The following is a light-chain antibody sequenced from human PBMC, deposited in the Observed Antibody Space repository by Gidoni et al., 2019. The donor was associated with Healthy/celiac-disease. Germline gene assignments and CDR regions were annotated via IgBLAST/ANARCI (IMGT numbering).Light chain of an antibody. CDR3: QQSYSTLSYT. CDR1: QSISSY. CDR2: AAS. J-gene: IGKJ3*01. V-gene: IGKV1-39*01. Sequence: DIQMTQSPSSLSASVGDRVTITCRESQSISSYLNWYQQKPGKAPRLLIYAASSLQSGVPSRFSGSGSGTDFTLTISSLQPEDFATYYCQQSYSTLSYTFGPGTKVDIK.